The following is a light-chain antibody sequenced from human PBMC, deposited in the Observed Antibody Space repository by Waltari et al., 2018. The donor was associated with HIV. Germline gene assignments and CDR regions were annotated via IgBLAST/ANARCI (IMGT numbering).Light chain of an antibody. V-gene: IGLV6-57*01. CDR3: QSFDSSSVV. CDR2: EDN. Sequence: FMLTQPHSVSESPGKTVTISCTRSSGSIASNYVQWFQQRPGSSPTTVIFEDNRRPSGVPDRFSGSIDMSSNSASLTISGLKTDDEADYYCQSFDSSSVVFGGGTKLTVL. CDR1: SGSIASNY. J-gene: IGLJ2*01.